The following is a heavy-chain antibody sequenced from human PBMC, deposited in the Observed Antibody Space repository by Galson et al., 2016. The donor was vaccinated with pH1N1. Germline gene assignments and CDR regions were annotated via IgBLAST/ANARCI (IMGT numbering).Heavy chain of an antibody. CDR1: GYTFTDYY. CDR2: INPNSGAT. Sequence: SVKVSCKASGYTFTDYYIHWVRQAPGQGLEWMGRINPNSGATNYAQKFQGRVTMTRDTSISTAYMELSRLRSDDTAMFYCARPSYGDHHDYWCQGTLVTVS. J-gene: IGHJ4*02. D-gene: IGHD4-17*01. CDR3: ARPSYGDHHDY. V-gene: IGHV1-2*06.